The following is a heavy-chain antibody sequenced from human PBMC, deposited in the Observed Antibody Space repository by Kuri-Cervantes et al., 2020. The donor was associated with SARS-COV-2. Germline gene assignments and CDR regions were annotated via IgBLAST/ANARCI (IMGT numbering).Heavy chain of an antibody. Sequence: GESLKISCAASGFTFSSYAMSWVRQAPGKGLEWVSAISGSGGSTYYADSVKGRFTISRDNSKNTLYLQMNSLRAEDTALYYCARAMRNVRRVIPRERTFYYYGMNFWGQGTTVTVSS. D-gene: IGHD2-2*01. CDR3: ARAMRNVRRVIPRERTFYYYGMNF. CDR1: GFTFSSYA. J-gene: IGHJ6*02. CDR2: ISGSGGST. V-gene: IGHV3-23*01.